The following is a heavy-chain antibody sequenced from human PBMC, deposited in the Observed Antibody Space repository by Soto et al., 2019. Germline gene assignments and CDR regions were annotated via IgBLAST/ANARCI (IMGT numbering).Heavy chain of an antibody. Sequence: SETLSLTCAVYGGSFSGYYWSWNRQPPGKGLEWIGEINHSGSTNYNPSLKSRVTISVDTSKNQFSLKLSSVTAADTAVYYCARLSRFGYCSSTSCYHGMDVWGKGTTVTVSS. CDR3: ARLSRFGYCSSTSCYHGMDV. V-gene: IGHV4-34*01. D-gene: IGHD2-2*01. CDR2: INHSGST. CDR1: GGSFSGYY. J-gene: IGHJ6*04.